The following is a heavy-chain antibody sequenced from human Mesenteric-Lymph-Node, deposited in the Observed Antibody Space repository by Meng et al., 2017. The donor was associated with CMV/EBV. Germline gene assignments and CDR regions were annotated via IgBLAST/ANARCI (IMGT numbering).Heavy chain of an antibody. CDR3: AKGLHASSWSTYYFDH. Sequence: SGFPVSNYAMKWVSPAPGKRRELISDITASGASTYYADSVKGRFTISRDNSMSTLYVQMNSLRAEDTAVYYCAKGLHASSWSTYYFDHWGQGTLVTVSS. V-gene: IGHV3-23*01. CDR2: ITASGAST. CDR1: GFPVSNYA. J-gene: IGHJ4*02. D-gene: IGHD6-13*01.